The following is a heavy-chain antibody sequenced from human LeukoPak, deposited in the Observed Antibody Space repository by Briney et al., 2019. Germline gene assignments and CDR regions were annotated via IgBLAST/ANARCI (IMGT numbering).Heavy chain of an antibody. J-gene: IGHJ3*02. Sequence: PGGSLRLSCAASGFTFSSYWMHWVRQAPGKGLEWVSHISWNSDTITYADSVKGRFTISRDNAKNSLYLQISSLRDEDTAFYYCAKDIDSAGYGAFEIWGQGTAVTVSS. CDR3: AKDIDSAGYGAFEI. CDR2: ISWNSDTI. V-gene: IGHV3-9*01. CDR1: GFTFSSYW. D-gene: IGHD3-22*01.